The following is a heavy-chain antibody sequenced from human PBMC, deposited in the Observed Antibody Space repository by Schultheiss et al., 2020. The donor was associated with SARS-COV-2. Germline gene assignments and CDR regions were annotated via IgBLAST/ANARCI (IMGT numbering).Heavy chain of an antibody. CDR3: ARDHIVVSGGMDV. J-gene: IGHJ6*02. Sequence: GGSLRLSCAASGFTFSSYAMSWVRQAPGKGLEWVANIKQDGSEKYYVDSVKGRFTISRDNAKNSLYLQMNSLRAEDTAVYYCARDHIVVSGGMDVWGQGTTVTVSS. D-gene: IGHD2-21*01. CDR2: IKQDGSEK. CDR1: GFTFSSYA. V-gene: IGHV3-7*01.